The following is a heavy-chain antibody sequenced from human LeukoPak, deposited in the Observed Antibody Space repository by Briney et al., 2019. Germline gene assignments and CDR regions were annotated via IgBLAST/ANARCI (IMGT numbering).Heavy chain of an antibody. J-gene: IGHJ4*02. CDR3: ARSVVWFGELDDY. D-gene: IGHD3-10*01. V-gene: IGHV5-51*01. CDR1: GYSFTSYW. Sequence: GGSLKISCKGSGYSFTSYWIGWVRQMPGKGLEWMGIIYPGDSDTRYSPSFQGQVTISADKSISTAYLQWSSLKASDTAMYYCARSVVWFGELDDYWGQGTLVTVSS. CDR2: IYPGDSDT.